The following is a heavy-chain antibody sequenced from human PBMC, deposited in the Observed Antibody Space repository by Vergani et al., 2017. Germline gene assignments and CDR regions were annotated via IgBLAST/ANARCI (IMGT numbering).Heavy chain of an antibody. Sequence: EVQLVESGGGLVKRGGSLRLSCAASGFTFSSYSMNWVRQAPGKGLEWVSSISSSSSYIHYSDSLKGRFTISRDNAKSSLYLQMDSLRAEDTAVYYCAKDLGGCNSISCSYCMGVWGKGTTVTV. J-gene: IGHJ6*03. D-gene: IGHD2/OR15-2a*01. V-gene: IGHV3-21*01. CDR2: ISSSSSYI. CDR1: GFTFSSYS. CDR3: AKDLGGCNSISCSYCMGV.